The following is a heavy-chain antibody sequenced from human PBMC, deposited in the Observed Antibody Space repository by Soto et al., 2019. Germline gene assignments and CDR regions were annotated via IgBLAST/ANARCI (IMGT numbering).Heavy chain of an antibody. Sequence: LRLSCAASGFTFNDYAMHWVRQAPGKGLEWVSGIGWNSGTIDYADSVKGRFTISRDNAKNSLYLQMNSLRAEDTAFYYCAKDIGEASDGTFFGFNIWGQGTMVTVSS. CDR3: AKDIGEASDGTFFGFNI. J-gene: IGHJ3*02. V-gene: IGHV3-9*01. CDR1: GFTFNDYA. D-gene: IGHD6-13*01. CDR2: IGWNSGTI.